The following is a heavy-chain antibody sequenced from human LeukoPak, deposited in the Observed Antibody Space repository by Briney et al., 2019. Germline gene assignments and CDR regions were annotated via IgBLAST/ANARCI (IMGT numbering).Heavy chain of an antibody. J-gene: IGHJ6*03. V-gene: IGHV1-2*06. Sequence: ASVKVSCKASGYTFTGYYMHWVRQAPGQGLEWMGRINPNSGGTNYAQKFQGRVTMTTDTSTSTAYMELRSLRSDDTAVYYCASPSIPLGYCSSTSCYYYMDVWGKGTTVTVSS. CDR2: INPNSGGT. CDR1: GYTFTGYY. D-gene: IGHD2-2*01. CDR3: ASPSIPLGYCSSTSCYYYMDV.